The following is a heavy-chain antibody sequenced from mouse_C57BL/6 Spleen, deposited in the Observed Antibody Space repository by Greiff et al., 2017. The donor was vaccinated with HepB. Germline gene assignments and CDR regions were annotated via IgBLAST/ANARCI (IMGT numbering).Heavy chain of an antibody. CDR2: IYPYNGVS. CDR1: GYSFTGYY. Sequence: VQLQQSGPELVKPGASVKISCKASGYSFTGYYMHWVKQSHGNILDWIGYIYPYNGVSSYNQKFKGKATLTVDQSSSTAYMQLNSLTSEDSAVYYCARELDGSSSYYFDYWGQGTTLTVSS. CDR3: ARELDGSSSYYFDY. D-gene: IGHD1-1*01. J-gene: IGHJ2*01. V-gene: IGHV1-31*01.